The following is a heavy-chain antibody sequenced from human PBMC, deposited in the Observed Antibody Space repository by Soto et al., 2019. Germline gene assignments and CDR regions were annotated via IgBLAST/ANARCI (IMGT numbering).Heavy chain of an antibody. Sequence: GGSLRLSCAASGFTFSSYGMHWVRQAPGKGLEWVAVISYDGSNKYYADSVKGRFTISRDNSKNTLYLQMNSLRAEDTAVYYCAKDPNYYDSSGYYDYWGQGTLVTVSS. CDR3: AKDPNYYDSSGYYDY. CDR2: ISYDGSNK. CDR1: GFTFSSYG. V-gene: IGHV3-30*18. J-gene: IGHJ4*02. D-gene: IGHD3-22*01.